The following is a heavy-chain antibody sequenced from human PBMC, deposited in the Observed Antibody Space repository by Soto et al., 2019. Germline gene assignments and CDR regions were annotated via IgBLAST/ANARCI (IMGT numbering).Heavy chain of an antibody. CDR3: ARAHIAVAGYDY. J-gene: IGHJ4*02. V-gene: IGHV3-74*01. CDR2: INSDGSST. D-gene: IGHD6-19*01. CDR1: GFTFSSYW. Sequence: GGSLRLSCAPSGFTFSSYWMHWVRQAPVNGLVWVSRINSDGSSTSYADSVKGRFTISRDNAKNTLYLQMNSLRAEDTAVYYCARAHIAVAGYDYWGQGTLVTVSS.